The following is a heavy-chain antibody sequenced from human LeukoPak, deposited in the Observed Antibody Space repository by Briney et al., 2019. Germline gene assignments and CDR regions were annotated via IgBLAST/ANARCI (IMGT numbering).Heavy chain of an antibody. D-gene: IGHD4-23*01. CDR2: IGAADDT. Sequence: PGGSLRLSCAASGFTFSSYDMHWVRQPTGKGLEWVSAIGAADDTYYPVSVKGRFTISRENAKNSLYLQMNSLRAEDTAVYYCARETLDSGGNYGWYFDLWGRGTLVSVSS. CDR1: GFTFSSYD. J-gene: IGHJ2*01. CDR3: ARETLDSGGNYGWYFDL. V-gene: IGHV3-13*04.